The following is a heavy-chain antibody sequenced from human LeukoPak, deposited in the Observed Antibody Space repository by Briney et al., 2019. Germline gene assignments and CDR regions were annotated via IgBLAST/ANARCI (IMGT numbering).Heavy chain of an antibody. V-gene: IGHV3-30*18. CDR2: ISYDGSNK. Sequence: GGSLRLSCAASGFTFSSYGMHWVRQAPGKGLEWVAVISYDGSNKYYADSVKGRFTISRDNSKNTLYLQMNSLRAEDTAVYYCAKDGKRITMIGVVRRGHYFDSWGQGTLVTVSS. CDR1: GFTFSSYG. CDR3: AKDGKRITMIGVVRRGHYFDS. J-gene: IGHJ4*02. D-gene: IGHD3-22*01.